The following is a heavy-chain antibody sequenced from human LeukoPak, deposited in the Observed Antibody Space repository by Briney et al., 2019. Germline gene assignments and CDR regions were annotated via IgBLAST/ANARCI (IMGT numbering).Heavy chain of an antibody. D-gene: IGHD5-18*01. CDR3: AINAGYSYGYSTAIVDY. CDR2: IIPIFGTA. CDR1: GYTFTSYY. V-gene: IGHV1-69*13. J-gene: IGHJ4*02. Sequence: RVASVTVSCKASGYTFTSYYMHWVRQAPGQGLEWMGGIIPIFGTANYAQKFQGRVTITADESTSTAYMELSSLRSEDTAVYYCAINAGYSYGYSTAIVDYWGQGTLVTVSS.